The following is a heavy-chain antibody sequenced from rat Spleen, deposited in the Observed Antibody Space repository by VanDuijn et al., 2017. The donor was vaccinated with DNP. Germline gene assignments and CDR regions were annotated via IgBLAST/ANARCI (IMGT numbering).Heavy chain of an antibody. V-gene: IGHV3-1*01. CDR1: GYSITSNY. CDR2: ISYSGNT. D-gene: IGHD1-7*01. Sequence: VQLKESGPGLVQPSQSLSLTCSVTGYSITSNYWGWIRKFPGNKLEYIGHISYSGNTNYNPSLKSRISITRDTSKNHFFLHLNSVTTEDTATYYCARWTRYFDYWGQGVMVTVSS. J-gene: IGHJ2*01. CDR3: ARWTRYFDY.